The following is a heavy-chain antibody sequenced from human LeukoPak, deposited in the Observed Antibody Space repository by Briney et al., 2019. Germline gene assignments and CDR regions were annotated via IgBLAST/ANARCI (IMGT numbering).Heavy chain of an antibody. V-gene: IGHV3-21*01. J-gene: IGHJ3*02. CDR2: ISSSSSYI. CDR1: GFAVNSYF. CDR3: AKDVNGDAFDI. Sequence: GGSLRLSCAASGFAVNSYFMNWVRQAPGKGLEWVSSISSSSSYIYYADSVKGRFTISRDNAKNSLYLQMNSLRAEDTAVYYCAKDVNGDAFDIWGQGTMVTVSS.